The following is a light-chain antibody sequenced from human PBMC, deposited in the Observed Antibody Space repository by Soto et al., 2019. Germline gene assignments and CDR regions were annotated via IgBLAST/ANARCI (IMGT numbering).Light chain of an antibody. CDR3: QQRSNWPPTWT. Sequence: EIVLTQSPATLSLSPGERATLSCRASQSVSSYLAWYQQKPGQAPRLLIYDAYNRATGIPARFSGSGSGTDFTLTISSLEPEDFAVYYCQQRSNWPPTWTFGQGTEVEIK. V-gene: IGKV3-11*01. CDR1: QSVSSY. CDR2: DAY. J-gene: IGKJ1*01.